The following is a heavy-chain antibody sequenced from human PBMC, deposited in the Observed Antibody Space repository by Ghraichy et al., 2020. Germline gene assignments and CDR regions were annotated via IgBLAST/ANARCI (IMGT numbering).Heavy chain of an antibody. V-gene: IGHV4-39*01. Sequence: SQTLSLTCAVSGGSISSSSYYWGWIRQPPGKGLEWIGSMYYSGSRYYNPSLKSRVTISVDTSKNQFSLKLSSVTAADTAVYYCARGQDILLTLYVGAFDPWGQGTLVTVSS. J-gene: IGHJ5*02. CDR3: ARGQDILLTLYVGAFDP. CDR2: MYYSGSR. D-gene: IGHD2-8*01. CDR1: GGSISSSSYY.